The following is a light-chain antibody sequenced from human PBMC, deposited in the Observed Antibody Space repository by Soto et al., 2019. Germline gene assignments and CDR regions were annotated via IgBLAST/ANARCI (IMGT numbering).Light chain of an antibody. CDR2: GLY. J-gene: IGKJ1*01. Sequence: AFTRSRCTLSLSRGESGTLSCRASETGGNSYLAWYQQKYGQSPRLLIFGLYSRNSGIRERFSGSGYGTEFTVTITKLEPEEAAVYFCQHYGFSQWTFGQGTKVDIK. V-gene: IGKV3-20*01. CDR1: ETGGNSY. CDR3: QHYGFSQWT.